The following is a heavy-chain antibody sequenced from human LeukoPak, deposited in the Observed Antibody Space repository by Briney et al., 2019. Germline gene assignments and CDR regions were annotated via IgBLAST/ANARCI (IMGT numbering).Heavy chain of an antibody. J-gene: IGHJ4*02. V-gene: IGHV4-59*01. D-gene: IGHD3-22*01. CDR1: GFTFSSYA. CDR3: ARGQWLPVFDF. CDR2: FYHSGST. Sequence: GSLRLSCAASGFTFSSYAMSWVRQPPGKGLEWIGYFYHSGSTNYNPSLKSRVTISVDTSKNHFSLKLSSVTAADTAVYYCARGQWLPVFDFWGQGTLVTVSS.